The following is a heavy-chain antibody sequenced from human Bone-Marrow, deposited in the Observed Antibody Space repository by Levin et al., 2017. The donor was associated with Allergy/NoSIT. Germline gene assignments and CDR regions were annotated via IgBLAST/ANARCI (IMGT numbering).Heavy chain of an antibody. V-gene: IGHV3-15*01. CDR1: GFTFSNAW. CDR3: TTDEQDSSSWYYFDY. J-gene: IGHJ4*02. CDR2: IKSKTDGGTT. D-gene: IGHD6-13*01. Sequence: PGGSLRLSCAASGFTFSNAWMSWVRQAPGKGLEWVGRIKSKTDGGTTDYAAPVKGRFTISRDDSKNTLYLQMNSLKTEDTAVYYCTTDEQDSSSWYYFDYWGQGTLVTVSS.